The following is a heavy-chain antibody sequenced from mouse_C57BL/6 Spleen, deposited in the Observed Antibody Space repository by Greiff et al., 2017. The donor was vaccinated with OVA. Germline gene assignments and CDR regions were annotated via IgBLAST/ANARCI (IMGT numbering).Heavy chain of an antibody. Sequence: EVQLQESGGGLVQPGGSMKLSCIASGFTFSNYWMNWVRQSPEKGLEWVAQIRLKSDNYASNYAGSVKGRFTISRDDSKSSVYLQMHNLRAEDTGIYYCTAGLDYWGQGTTLTVSS. J-gene: IGHJ2*01. CDR3: TAGLDY. CDR1: GFTFSNYW. V-gene: IGHV6-3*01. CDR2: IRLKSDNYAS. D-gene: IGHD3-3*01.